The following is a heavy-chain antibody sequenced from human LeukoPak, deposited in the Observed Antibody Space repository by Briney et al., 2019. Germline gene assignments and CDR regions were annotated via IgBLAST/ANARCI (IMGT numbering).Heavy chain of an antibody. V-gene: IGHV3-66*04. D-gene: IGHD4-11*01. CDR1: GYSFTSYW. Sequence: GESLKISGKGSGYSFTSYWIGWVRQAPGKGLEWVSVIYSGGSTYYADSVKGSFTISRDNSKNTLYLQMNSLRAEDTAVSYCARQNFNPDYLLDYWGQGTLVTVSS. J-gene: IGHJ4*02. CDR3: ARQNFNPDYLLDY. CDR2: IYSGGST.